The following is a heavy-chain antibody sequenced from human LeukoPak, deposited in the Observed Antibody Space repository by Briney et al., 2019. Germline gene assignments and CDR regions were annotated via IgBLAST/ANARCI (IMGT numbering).Heavy chain of an antibody. D-gene: IGHD4-17*01. CDR3: AKDPPSGDYGWVDY. CDR1: GFTFSSYA. CDR2: ISGSGGRT. Sequence: PGGSLRLSCAASGFTFSSYAMSWVRQAPGKGLEWVSAISGSGGRTYYADSVKGRFTISRDNSKNTLYLQMNSLRAEDTAVYYCAKDPPSGDYGWVDYWGQGTLVTVSS. V-gene: IGHV3-23*01. J-gene: IGHJ4*02.